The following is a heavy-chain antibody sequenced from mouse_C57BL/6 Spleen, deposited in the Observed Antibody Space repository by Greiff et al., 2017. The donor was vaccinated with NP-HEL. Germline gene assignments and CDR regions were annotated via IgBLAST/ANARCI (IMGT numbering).Heavy chain of an antibody. Sequence: VQLQQPGAERVKPGASVTMSCKASRYTFPSYWLTLLKQRPGQGLVWIGDIYPGSGSTNYTEKFKSKATLPVDTSSSTVSMQLSSLTSESSALYYCAYYGIPSYATVYWGDGTSVTVSS. V-gene: IGHV1-55*01. CDR2: IYPGSGST. J-gene: IGHJ4*01. CDR3: AYYGIPSYATVY. CDR1: RYTFPSYW. D-gene: IGHD2-1*01.